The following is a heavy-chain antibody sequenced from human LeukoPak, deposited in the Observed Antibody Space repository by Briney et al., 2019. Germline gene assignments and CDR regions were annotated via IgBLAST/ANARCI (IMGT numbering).Heavy chain of an antibody. D-gene: IGHD3-22*01. CDR2: INPNSGGT. Sequence: ASVKVSCKASGYTFTGYYMHWVRQAPGQGLEWMGRINPNSGGTNYAQKFQGRVTMTRDTSISTAYMELSRLRSDDTAVYYCARVRPHYYDSSGSRGDYWGQGTLVTVPS. CDR1: GYTFTGYY. J-gene: IGHJ4*02. V-gene: IGHV1-2*06. CDR3: ARVRPHYYDSSGSRGDY.